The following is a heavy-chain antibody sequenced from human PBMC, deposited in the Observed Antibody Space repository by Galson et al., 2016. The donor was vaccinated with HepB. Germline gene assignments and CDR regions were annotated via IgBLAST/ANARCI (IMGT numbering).Heavy chain of an antibody. Sequence: SLRLSCAASGFTFSSFWMSWVRQAPGKGLEWVANIKQDGSETHYVDSVKGRFTISRDTAKNSLYLQMSSLRADDTAVYYCARGWTHYGSGRYYPEYFQCWGQGTPAIVSS. V-gene: IGHV3-7*01. CDR2: IKQDGSET. CDR3: ARGWTHYGSGRYYPEYFQC. J-gene: IGHJ1*01. D-gene: IGHD3-10*01. CDR1: GFTFSSFW.